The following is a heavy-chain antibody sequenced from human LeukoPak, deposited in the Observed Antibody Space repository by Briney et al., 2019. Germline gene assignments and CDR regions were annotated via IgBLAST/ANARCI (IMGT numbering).Heavy chain of an antibody. V-gene: IGHV3-33*08. J-gene: IGHJ4*02. CDR1: GFTFSSYS. D-gene: IGHD3-3*01. CDR3: ANLYYDFWSGQYDY. CDR2: ISYDRSIT. Sequence: GGSLRLSCAASGFTFSSYSMNWVRQAPGKGLEWVAVISYDRSITYYADSVKGRFTLSCDNSKNTLYLQMNSLRAEDTAVYYCANLYYDFWSGQYDYWGQGTLVTVSS.